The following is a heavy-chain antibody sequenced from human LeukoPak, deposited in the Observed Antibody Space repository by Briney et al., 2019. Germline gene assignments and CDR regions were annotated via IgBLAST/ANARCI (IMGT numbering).Heavy chain of an antibody. D-gene: IGHD1-26*01. J-gene: IGHJ4*02. CDR2: IRYDGSNK. CDR3: ARDGGGSGSYGFDY. CDR1: GYTFSSYG. Sequence: GGSLRLSCAASGYTFSSYGMHWVRQAPGKGLEWVAFIRYDGSNKYYADSVKGRFTISRDNSKNIVDLQMNSLRAEDTAVYYCARDGGGSGSYGFDYWGRGTLVTVSS. V-gene: IGHV3-30*02.